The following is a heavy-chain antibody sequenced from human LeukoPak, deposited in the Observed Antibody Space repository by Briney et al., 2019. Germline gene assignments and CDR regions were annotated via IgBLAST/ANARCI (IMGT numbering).Heavy chain of an antibody. V-gene: IGHV4-31*03. CDR3: ARRSTATSRGWFDP. J-gene: IGHJ5*02. Sequence: PSETLSLTCTVSGGSISSGGYYWSWLRQHPGKGLEWIAYIYYSGSTYYNPSLKSRVTISVDTSKNQFSLKLSSVTAADTAVYYCARRSTATSRGWFDPWGQGTLVTVSS. D-gene: IGHD5-18*01. CDR2: IYYSGST. CDR1: GGSISSGGYY.